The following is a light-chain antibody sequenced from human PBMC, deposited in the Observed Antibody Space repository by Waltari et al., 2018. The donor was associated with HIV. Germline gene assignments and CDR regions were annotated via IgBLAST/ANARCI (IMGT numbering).Light chain of an antibody. J-gene: IGKJ2*01. V-gene: IGKV4-1*01. CDR3: QQYDSTPYT. Sequence: DIVMTQSPESLAVSLGERATINCKSSRRVLYISNNKHYLAWYEPKPGQPPQLLIYWASTRESGFPGRFRGSGSGTDVTLALSSLQAVAVAVYYCQQYDSTPYTFGPGTALEIK. CDR1: RRVLYISNNKHY. CDR2: WAS.